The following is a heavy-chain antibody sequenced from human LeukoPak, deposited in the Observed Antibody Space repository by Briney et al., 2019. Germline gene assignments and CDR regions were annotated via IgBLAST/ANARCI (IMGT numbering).Heavy chain of an antibody. Sequence: GGSLRLSCAASGFTFSSYAMSWVRQAPGKGLEWVSAISGSGGDTYYADSVKGRFTISRDNSKNTLYLQMNSLRAEDTAVYYCATRPSGDYPYFDYWGQGTLVTVSS. CDR3: ATRPSGDYPYFDY. J-gene: IGHJ4*02. CDR1: GFTFSSYA. D-gene: IGHD4-17*01. CDR2: ISGSGGDT. V-gene: IGHV3-23*01.